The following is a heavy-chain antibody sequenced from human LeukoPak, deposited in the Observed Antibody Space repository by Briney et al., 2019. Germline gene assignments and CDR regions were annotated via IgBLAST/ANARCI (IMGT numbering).Heavy chain of an antibody. CDR1: GGSISSYY. CDR2: IYYSGST. V-gene: IGHV4-59*01. Sequence: SETLSLTCTVSGGSISSYYWSWIRQPPGKGLEWIGYIYYSGSTNYNPSLKSRATISVDTSKNQFSLKLSSVTAQDTSVCYWGREGGGGATSGAFDIWGQGTMVTVSS. J-gene: IGHJ3*02. D-gene: IGHD1-26*01. CDR3: GREGGGGATSGAFDI.